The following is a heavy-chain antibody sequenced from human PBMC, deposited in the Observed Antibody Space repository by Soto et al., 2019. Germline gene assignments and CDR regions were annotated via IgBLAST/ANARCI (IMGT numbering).Heavy chain of an antibody. CDR3: ARVGSRTSGYSSSWPHYWVWFDP. J-gene: IGHJ5*02. Sequence: GPSVKVSCKASGYTFTSYAMHWVRQAPGQRLEWMGWINAGNGNTKYSQKFQGRVTITRDTSASTAYMELSSLRSEDTAVYYCARVGSRTSGYSSSWPHYWVWFDPWGQGTLVTVSS. CDR1: GYTFTSYA. D-gene: IGHD6-13*01. V-gene: IGHV1-3*01. CDR2: INAGNGNT.